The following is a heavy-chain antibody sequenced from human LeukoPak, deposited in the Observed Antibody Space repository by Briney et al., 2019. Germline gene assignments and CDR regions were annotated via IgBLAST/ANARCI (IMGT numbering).Heavy chain of an antibody. V-gene: IGHV5-51*01. J-gene: IGHJ6*03. CDR1: GYSFTSYW. CDR3: ARHPGSAYYYYYYMDV. Sequence: GESLKISCKGSGYSFTSYWIGWVRQMPGKGLEWMGIIYPGDSDTRYSPSFQGQVTISADKSISTAYLQWSSLKASDTAMYYCARHPGSAYYYYYYMDVWGKGITVTVSS. CDR2: IYPGDSDT. D-gene: IGHD1-14*01.